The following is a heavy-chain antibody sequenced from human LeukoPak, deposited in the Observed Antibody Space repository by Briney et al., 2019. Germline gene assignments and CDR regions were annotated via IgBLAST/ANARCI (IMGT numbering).Heavy chain of an antibody. CDR2: IYRSGTT. D-gene: IGHD1-1*01. J-gene: IGHJ4*02. Sequence: SQTLSLTCTVSGGSISNGNYFWSWIRQHPGRGLEWIGYIYRSGTTYYNPSLESRVTISLDTSKNQFSLRLNSVTAADTAVYYCARETSEYELDFWGQGALVTVSS. CDR1: GGSISNGNYF. V-gene: IGHV4-31*03. CDR3: ARETSEYELDF.